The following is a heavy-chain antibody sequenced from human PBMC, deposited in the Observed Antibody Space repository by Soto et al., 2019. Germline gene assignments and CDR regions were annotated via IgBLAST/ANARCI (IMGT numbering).Heavy chain of an antibody. CDR2: TSYDGNNE. CDR3: AKDKGVFNWATSYFDY. CDR1: GFTFSNYA. Sequence: LRLSCAASGFTFSNYAMHWVRQAPGKGLEWVALTSYDGNNEYYTDSVKGRFTISRDNSKNTLFLQMNSPRPEDTAVYYCAKDKGVFNWATSYFDYWGQGALVTV. D-gene: IGHD1-1*01. J-gene: IGHJ4*02. V-gene: IGHV3-30*18.